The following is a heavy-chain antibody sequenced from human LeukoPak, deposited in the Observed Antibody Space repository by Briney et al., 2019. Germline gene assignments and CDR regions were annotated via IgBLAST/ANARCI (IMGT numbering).Heavy chain of an antibody. CDR2: IWYDGSNK. V-gene: IGHV3-33*08. J-gene: IGHJ4*02. D-gene: IGHD3-10*01. Sequence: GRSLRLSCAASGFTFRNYGMHWIRQAPGKGLEWVAVIWYDGSNKYYADSVKGRFTISRDNSKNTLYLQMNSLRAEDTAVYYCARDLRNYLDYWGQGTLVTVSS. CDR3: ARDLRNYLDY. CDR1: GFTFRNYG.